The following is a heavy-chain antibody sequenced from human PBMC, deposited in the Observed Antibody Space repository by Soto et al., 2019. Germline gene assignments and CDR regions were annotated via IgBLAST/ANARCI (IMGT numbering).Heavy chain of an antibody. CDR3: ASQDRGYSYGLGAMVITVYSSSSGYFDL. D-gene: IGHD5-18*01. V-gene: IGHV1-69*13. CDR2: IIPIFGTA. CDR1: GGTFSSYA. Sequence: GASVKASCKASGGTFSSYAISWVRQAPGQGIEWMGGIIPIFGTANYAQKFQGRVTITADESTSTAYMELSSLRSEDTAVYYCASQDRGYSYGLGAMVITVYSSSSGYFDLRGRGTLVTVSS. J-gene: IGHJ2*01.